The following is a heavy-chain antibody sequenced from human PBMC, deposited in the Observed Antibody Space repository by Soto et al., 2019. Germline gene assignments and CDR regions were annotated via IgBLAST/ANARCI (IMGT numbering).Heavy chain of an antibody. CDR1: GYTFTSYG. V-gene: IGHV1-18*01. D-gene: IGHD2-15*01. J-gene: IGHJ4*02. Sequence: ASVKVSCKASGYTFTSYGISWVRQAPGQGLEWMGWISAYNGNTNYAQKLQGRVTMTTDTSTSTAYMELRSLRSDDTAVYYCARYVDSVSENCSGGSCYDFDYWGQGTMVTVSS. CDR3: ARYVDSVSENCSGGSCYDFDY. CDR2: ISAYNGNT.